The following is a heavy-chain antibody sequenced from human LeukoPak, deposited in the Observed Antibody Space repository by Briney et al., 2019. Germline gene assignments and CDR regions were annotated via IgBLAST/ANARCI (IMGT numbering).Heavy chain of an antibody. CDR3: ASMVRGVNHYYYYYYMDV. Sequence: SETLSLTCAVYGGSFSGYYWSWIRQPPGKGLEWIGYIYYSGSTNYNPSLKSRVTISVDTSKNQFSLKLSSVTAADTAVYYCASMVRGVNHYYYYYYMDVWGKGTTVTISS. CDR1: GGSFSGYY. CDR2: IYYSGST. J-gene: IGHJ6*03. V-gene: IGHV4-59*01. D-gene: IGHD3-10*01.